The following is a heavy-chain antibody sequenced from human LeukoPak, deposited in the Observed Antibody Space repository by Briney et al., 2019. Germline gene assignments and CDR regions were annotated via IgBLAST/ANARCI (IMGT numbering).Heavy chain of an antibody. CDR2: INHSGST. V-gene: IGHV4-34*01. CDR3: ARGLRGYCSSTSCNWLDP. D-gene: IGHD2-2*03. J-gene: IGHJ5*02. CDR1: GGSFSGYY. Sequence: PSETLSLTCAVYGGSFSGYYWSWIRQPPGKGLEWIGEINHSGSTNYNPSLKSRVTISVDTSKNQFSLKLSSVTAADTAVYYCARGLRGYCSSTSCNWLDPWGQGTLVTVSS.